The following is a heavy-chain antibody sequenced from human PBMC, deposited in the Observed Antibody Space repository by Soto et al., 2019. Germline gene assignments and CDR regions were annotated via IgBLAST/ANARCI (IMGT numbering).Heavy chain of an antibody. CDR3: ATGNSHAFDI. CDR1: GFTFSSYW. J-gene: IGHJ3*02. CDR2: TNSDGSGT. D-gene: IGHD1-7*01. V-gene: IGHV3-74*01. Sequence: EVQLVESGGGLVQPGESLRLSSAASGFTFSSYWMHWVRQAPGKGLVWVSRTNSDGSGTSYADSVKGRFTISRDNAKNTLFLQMNSLRAEDTAVYYCATGNSHAFDIWGQGTMVTVSS.